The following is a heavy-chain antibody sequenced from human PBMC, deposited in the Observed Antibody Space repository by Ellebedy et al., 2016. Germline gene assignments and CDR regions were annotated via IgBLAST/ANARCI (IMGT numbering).Heavy chain of an antibody. CDR3: YYGHYSGY. CDR1: GFAFRNLF. D-gene: IGHD4-17*01. CDR2: ISGGGDTT. J-gene: IGHJ4*02. V-gene: IGHV3-23*01. Sequence: GESLKISCVASGFAFRNLFMTWVRQAPGGGLEWVSTISGGGDTTFSADSVKGRFTISRDNSRNTLYLQMDSLRAADTAVYYCYYGHYSGYWGQGTLVTVSS.